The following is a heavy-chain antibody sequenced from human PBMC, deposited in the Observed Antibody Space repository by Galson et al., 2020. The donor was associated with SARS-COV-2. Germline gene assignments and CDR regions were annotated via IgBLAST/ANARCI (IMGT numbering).Heavy chain of an antibody. V-gene: IGHV3-7*01. J-gene: IGHJ1*01. CDR2: KKQDGSDR. CDR1: GCKFSSKW. Sequence: GESLKTYCAAPGCKFSSKWMSWVRQAPGQGLQWVGNKKQDGSDRYYVDSVKGRFTISTDYAKNSVSLQMNNLRADDTAVYYCSRDEDGYNDVWGQGTLVAGSS. D-gene: IGHD5-12*01. CDR3: SRDEDGYNDV.